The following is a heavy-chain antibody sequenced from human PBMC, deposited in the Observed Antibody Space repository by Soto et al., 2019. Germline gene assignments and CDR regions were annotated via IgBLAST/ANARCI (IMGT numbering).Heavy chain of an antibody. Sequence: WGSLRLSCAASGFTFSSYGMHWVRQAPGKGLEWVAVISYDGSNKYYADSVKGRFTISRDNSKNTLYLQMNSLRAEDTAVYYCAKGSIRDFWSGYYDAFDIWGQGTMVTVSS. CDR1: GFTFSSYG. V-gene: IGHV3-30*18. CDR3: AKGSIRDFWSGYYDAFDI. J-gene: IGHJ3*02. D-gene: IGHD3-3*01. CDR2: ISYDGSNK.